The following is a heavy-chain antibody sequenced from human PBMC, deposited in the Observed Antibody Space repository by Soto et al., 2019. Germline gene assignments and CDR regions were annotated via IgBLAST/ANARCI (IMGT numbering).Heavy chain of an antibody. D-gene: IGHD2-2*01. CDR1: GYTFTGYD. V-gene: IGHV1-2*02. CDR3: ARERYQVISDGMDV. J-gene: IGHJ6*02. CDR2: INPGTGGT. Sequence: ASVKVSCKASGYTFTGYDVHWVREAPGQGLEWMGWINPGTGGTSYAQKFQGRVTLSRDTSTNTAYLELSRLRFDDAAVYFCARERYQVISDGMDVWGQGTTVTVSS.